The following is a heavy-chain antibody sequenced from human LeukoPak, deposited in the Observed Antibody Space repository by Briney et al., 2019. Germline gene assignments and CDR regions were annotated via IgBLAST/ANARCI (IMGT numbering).Heavy chain of an antibody. D-gene: IGHD2-15*01. V-gene: IGHV1-18*01. Sequence: ASVKVSCKASGYTFTSYGISWVRQAPGQGLEWMGWVSAYNGNTNYAQKLQGRVTMATDTSASTAYMELRSLRSDDRAVYYCARRYCSGGSCYSLSPFDYWGQGTLVTVSS. CDR3: ARRYCSGGSCYSLSPFDY. CDR1: GYTFTSYG. CDR2: VSAYNGNT. J-gene: IGHJ4*02.